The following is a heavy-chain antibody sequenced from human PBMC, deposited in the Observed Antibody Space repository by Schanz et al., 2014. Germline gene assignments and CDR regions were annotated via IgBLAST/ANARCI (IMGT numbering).Heavy chain of an antibody. D-gene: IGHD2-2*01. CDR3: AKDSTHIDIVLVPTAIDY. V-gene: IGHV3-30*02. J-gene: IGHJ4*02. CDR2: MSYDGSIK. CDR1: GFTFSSYG. Sequence: QVQLVESGGGLVQPGGSLRLSCAASGFTFSSYGMHWVRQAPGKGLEWVAAMSYDGSIKYYGDSVKGRFTISRDKSKNTLYLHMNTLRSEDTAVYYCAKDSTHIDIVLVPTAIDYWGQGTLVTVSS.